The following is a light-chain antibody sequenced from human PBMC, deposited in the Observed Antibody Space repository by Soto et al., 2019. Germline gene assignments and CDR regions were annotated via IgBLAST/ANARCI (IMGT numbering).Light chain of an antibody. CDR2: GAS. Sequence: EMVMTQSPVTLSVSPGERATLSCRASQSVSRNLAWYQQKPGQTPRLLIYGASTRVTGVPARLSGSGSGTEFTLTISSLQSEDFAVYYCHQYNNWPPTFGRGTKVEIK. V-gene: IGKV3-15*01. CDR1: QSVSRN. J-gene: IGKJ1*01. CDR3: HQYNNWPPT.